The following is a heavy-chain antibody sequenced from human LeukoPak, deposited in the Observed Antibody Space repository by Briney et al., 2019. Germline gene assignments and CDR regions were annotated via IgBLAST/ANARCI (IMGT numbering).Heavy chain of an antibody. Sequence: SETLSLTCAASGCSISSSSYYWVWLRQPPGKGLVWFGRIYYSGSTYYNPSLKRRVTISVDTSKNQFSLKLSSVTAADTAVYYCARVAGYSSSWYGLNYYYYMDVWGKGTTVTVSS. J-gene: IGHJ6*03. CDR3: ARVAGYSSSWYGLNYYYYMDV. CDR2: IYYSGST. V-gene: IGHV4-39*01. D-gene: IGHD6-13*01. CDR1: GCSISSSSYY.